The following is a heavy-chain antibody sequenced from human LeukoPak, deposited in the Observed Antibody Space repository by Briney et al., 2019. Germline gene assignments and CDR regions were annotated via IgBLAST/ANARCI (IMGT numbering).Heavy chain of an antibody. Sequence: SETLSLTCTVCGYSISSGYYWGWIRQPPGKGLEWIGNTYHSGSTYYNPSLKSRVTISVDTSKNQFSLKLSSVPAADTAVYYCARTYYDYVWGSYYYYYMDVWGKGTTVTISS. CDR1: GYSISSGYY. V-gene: IGHV4-38-2*02. CDR3: ARTYYDYVWGSYYYYYMDV. D-gene: IGHD3-16*01. CDR2: TYHSGST. J-gene: IGHJ6*03.